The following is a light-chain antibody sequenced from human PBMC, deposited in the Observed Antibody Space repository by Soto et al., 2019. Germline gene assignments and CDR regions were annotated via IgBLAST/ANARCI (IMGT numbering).Light chain of an antibody. CDR1: QSVNSN. Sequence: EIVKRQTPATLSVSPGGRATLSCRASQSVNSNLAWYQQKPGQAPRLLIYGASTRATGIPARFSGSGSGTEFTLTISSLQSEDFAVYYCQQYNNWPPLTFGGGTRWIS. V-gene: IGKV3-15*01. J-gene: IGKJ4*01. CDR2: GAS. CDR3: QQYNNWPPLT.